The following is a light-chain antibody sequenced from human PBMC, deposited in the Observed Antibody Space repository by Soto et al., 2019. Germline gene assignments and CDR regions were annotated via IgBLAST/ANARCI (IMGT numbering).Light chain of an antibody. J-gene: IGKJ2*01. Sequence: EVVMMQSPGTLSVSPGERATLFCRASQSVSSNLAWYQQKPGQPPRLLIYGSSTRATGVPARFSGSGSGTEFTLTISSLQSEDFAVYYCQQYDDWPPYTFGQGTKVEIK. CDR2: GSS. CDR1: QSVSSN. CDR3: QQYDDWPPYT. V-gene: IGKV3-15*01.